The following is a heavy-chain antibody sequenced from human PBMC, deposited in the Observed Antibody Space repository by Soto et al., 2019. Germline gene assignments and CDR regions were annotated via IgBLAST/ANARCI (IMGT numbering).Heavy chain of an antibody. V-gene: IGHV1-69*13. CDR1: GGTFSSYA. CDR3: ARASPYCGGGCYSEPLYYFDY. J-gene: IGHJ4*02. D-gene: IGHD2-21*02. CDR2: IIPIFGTA. Sequence: ASVKVSGKASGGTFSSYAISWVRQAPGQGLEWMGGIIPIFGTANYAQKFQGRVTITADESTSTAYMELSSLRSEDTAVYYCARASPYCGGGCYSEPLYYFDYWGQGTLVTVSS.